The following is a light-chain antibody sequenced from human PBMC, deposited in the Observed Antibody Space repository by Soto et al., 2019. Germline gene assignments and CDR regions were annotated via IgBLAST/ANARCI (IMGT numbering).Light chain of an antibody. J-gene: IGKJ3*01. V-gene: IGKV3-15*01. CDR3: QQYNNRPFT. CDR1: HGVSSN. CDR2: GAS. Sequence: EIVMTQSPATLSVSPGERATLSCRASHGVSSNLAWYQQKPGQPPRLLIYGASSRATGISARFSGSGSGTEFTLTITSLQSEDLVVYYCQQYNNRPFTFGPGTKVDVK.